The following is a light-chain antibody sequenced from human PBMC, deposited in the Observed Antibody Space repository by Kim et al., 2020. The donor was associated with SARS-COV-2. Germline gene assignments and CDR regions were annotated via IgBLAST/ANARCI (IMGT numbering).Light chain of an antibody. CDR3: QLYGSSPIFI. J-gene: IGKJ3*01. CDR1: QTVSSSY. V-gene: IGKV3-20*01. CDR2: GAS. Sequence: EIVMTQSPATLSVSPGERATLSCRASQTVSSSYLAWYQQRPGQAPRLLIYGASNRATGIPDRFSGSRSGTDFTLTISRLEPEDFAVYYCQLYGSSPIFIFGPGTKVDIK.